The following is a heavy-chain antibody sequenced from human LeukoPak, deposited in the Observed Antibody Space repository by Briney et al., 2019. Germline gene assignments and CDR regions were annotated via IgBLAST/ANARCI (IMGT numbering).Heavy chain of an antibody. CDR3: AKEDRVASYYNYFDY. V-gene: IGHV3-30*02. D-gene: IGHD1-26*01. J-gene: IGHJ4*02. CDR2: IRYDGSNK. CDR1: GFTFSSYS. Sequence: PGGSLRLSCAASGFTFSSYSMNWVRQAPGKGLEWVAFIRYDGSNKYYADSVKGRFTISRDNSRNTLYLQMNSLRAEDTTIYYCAKEDRVASYYNYFDYWGQGTLVTVSS.